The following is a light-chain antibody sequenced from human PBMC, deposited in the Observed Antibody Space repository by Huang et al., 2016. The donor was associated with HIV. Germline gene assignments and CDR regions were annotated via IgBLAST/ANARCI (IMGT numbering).Light chain of an antibody. J-gene: IGKJ4*01. Sequence: DIQMTQSPSSLSAFVGDRVTITCRASHNINSYLIWYQQKPGKAPNRLIYGASRLQSGVPSRFSGSGSGTDFTLTISSLQPEDFATYFCQQSYSAPLTFGGGTKVEIK. CDR1: HNINSY. V-gene: IGKV1-39*01. CDR2: GAS. CDR3: QQSYSAPLT.